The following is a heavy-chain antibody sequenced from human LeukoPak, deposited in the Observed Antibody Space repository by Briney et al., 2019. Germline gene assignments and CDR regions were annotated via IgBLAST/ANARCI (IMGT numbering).Heavy chain of an antibody. CDR1: GFTFSSYS. CDR3: AKASNTWNYFDY. J-gene: IGHJ4*02. D-gene: IGHD1-1*01. Sequence: GGSLRLSCAASGFTFSSYSMNWVRQAPGKGLEWVSSISTSSSYINYADSVKGRFTISRDNAKKSLYLQMNSLRAEDTAIYYCAKASNTWNYFDYWGQGTLVTVSS. V-gene: IGHV3-21*04. CDR2: ISTSSSYI.